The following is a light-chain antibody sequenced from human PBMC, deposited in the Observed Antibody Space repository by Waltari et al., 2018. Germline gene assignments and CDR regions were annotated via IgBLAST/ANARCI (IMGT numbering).Light chain of an antibody. CDR1: SSNIGAGYD. V-gene: IGLV1-40*01. CDR3: QSYDSSLSGVV. CDR2: GTS. Sequence: QSVLTQPPSVSGAPGQRVTISCTGSSSNIGAGYDVHWYQPLPGTAPKLLIYGTSNRPSGVPDRVSGSKSGTSASLAITGLQAEDEADYYCQSYDSSLSGVVFGGGTKLTVL. J-gene: IGLJ2*01.